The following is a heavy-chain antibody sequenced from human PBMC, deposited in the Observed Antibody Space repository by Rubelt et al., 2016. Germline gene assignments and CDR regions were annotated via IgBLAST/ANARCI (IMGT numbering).Heavy chain of an antibody. D-gene: IGHD3-3*01. CDR3: AGGMTIFGVASGYFDY. CDR2: IYYSGST. Sequence: QVQLQESGPGLVKPSETLSLTCTVSGGSISSYYWSWIRQPPGKGLEWIGYIYYSGSTNYNPSLKSRVTIAVDTSKNQFSLKLSSVTAADTAVYYCAGGMTIFGVASGYFDYWGQGTLVTVSS. J-gene: IGHJ4*02. V-gene: IGHV4-59*01. CDR1: GGSISSYY.